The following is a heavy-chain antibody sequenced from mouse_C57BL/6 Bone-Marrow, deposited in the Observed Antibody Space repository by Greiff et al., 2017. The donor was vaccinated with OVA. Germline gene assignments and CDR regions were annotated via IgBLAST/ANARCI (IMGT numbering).Heavy chain of an antibody. J-gene: IGHJ1*03. CDR1: GYSLTSDY. V-gene: IGHV3-8*01. CDR3: ARYGWFYWYCDV. D-gene: IGHD1-2*01. CDR2: ISYSGCT. Sequence: EVMLVESGPGLAKPSQTLSLTCSVTGYSLTSDYWNWIWKFPGNKLEYMGYISYSGCTYYNPSLKSRISITRDTSKNQYYLQLNSVTTEDTATYYCARYGWFYWYCDVWGTGTTVTVSS.